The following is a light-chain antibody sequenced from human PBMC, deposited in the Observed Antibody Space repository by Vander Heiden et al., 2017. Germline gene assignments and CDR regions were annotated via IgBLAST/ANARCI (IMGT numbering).Light chain of an antibody. Sequence: EILLTPSPATLSLSPGERHPLPCRPRQSVAYHPGCHQQKPAQARTLLIYDASDRATGIPARFSGSGSETDFTLTISSLEPEDSGVYYCQQRNAWPLTFGGGTKVDIK. CDR1: QSVAYH. J-gene: IGKJ4*01. CDR3: QQRNAWPLT. V-gene: IGKV3-11*01. CDR2: DAS.